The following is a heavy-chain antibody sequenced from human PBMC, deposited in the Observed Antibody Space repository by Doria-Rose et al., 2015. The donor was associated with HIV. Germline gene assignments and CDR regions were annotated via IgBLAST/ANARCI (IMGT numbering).Heavy chain of an antibody. CDR2: ISWDSGAK. V-gene: IGHV3-9*01. CDR1: GFSFESYA. J-gene: IGHJ6*03. D-gene: IGHD3-3*01. CDR3: AKAPIIGPKYYFYMDV. Sequence: VQLVESGGGLVQPGRSLRLSCVGSGFSFESYAMHWVRPAPGKGLEWVAGISWDSGAKGNADSVDGRFTISRDNAKKSVYLEMRSLRPEDTAFYYCAKAPIIGPKYYFYMDVWGKGTSVTVSS.